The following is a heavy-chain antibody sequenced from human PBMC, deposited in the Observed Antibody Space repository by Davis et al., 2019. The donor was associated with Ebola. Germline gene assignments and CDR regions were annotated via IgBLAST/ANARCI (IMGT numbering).Heavy chain of an antibody. J-gene: IGHJ4*02. D-gene: IGHD3-10*01. CDR1: GFTFSDYY. V-gene: IGHV3-11*06. CDR3: AREAPDYYGSGSLDY. Sequence: PGGSLRLSCAASGFTFSDYYMSWIRQAPGKGLEWVSYISSSSSYTNYADSVKGRFTISRDNSKNTLYLQMNSLRAEDTAVYYCAREAPDYYGSGSLDYWGQGTLVTVSS. CDR2: ISSSSSYT.